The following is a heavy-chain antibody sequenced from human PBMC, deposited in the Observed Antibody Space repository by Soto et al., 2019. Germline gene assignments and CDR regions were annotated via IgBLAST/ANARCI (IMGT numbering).Heavy chain of an antibody. CDR1: GGSISSSIYY. CDR3: ARSTGDIPSSLWFDP. J-gene: IGHJ5*02. CDR2: IYYSGST. Sequence: QLQLQESGPRLVKPSETLSLTCSVSGGSISSSIYYWGWIRQPPGKGLEWIGNIYYSGSTYYNPSLKSRVTISVDTSKNQFSMKLSSVTAADTAVYYCARSTGDIPSSLWFDPWGQGTLVTVSS. V-gene: IGHV4-39*01. D-gene: IGHD7-27*01.